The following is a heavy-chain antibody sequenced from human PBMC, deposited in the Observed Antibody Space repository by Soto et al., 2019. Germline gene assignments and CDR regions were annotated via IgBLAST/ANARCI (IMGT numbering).Heavy chain of an antibody. CDR1: GFSFSTYG. CDR2: ISYDGINA. V-gene: IGHV3-30*03. D-gene: IGHD3-3*01. CDR3: ARDGARDFGVVIDYYYYGMDV. Sequence: GGSLRLSCAASGFSFSTYGMHWVRQAPGKGLEWVAIISYDGINAKFADSVKGRFTISRDNSKNTLYLQMNSLRAEDTAVYYCARDGARDFGVVIDYYYYGMDVWGQGTTVTVSS. J-gene: IGHJ6*02.